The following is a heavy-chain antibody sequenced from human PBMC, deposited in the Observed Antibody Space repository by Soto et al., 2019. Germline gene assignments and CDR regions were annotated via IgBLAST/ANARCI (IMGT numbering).Heavy chain of an antibody. D-gene: IGHD6-25*01. CDR3: ARDQLSSGLYVWYDP. Sequence: PSETLSLTCTVSGGSISSSSYSWGWIRQPPGKGLEWIANIFYSGSAYYDPSLKSRVTISVDTPKNRFSLKLSSVTAADTAVYYCARDQLSSGLYVWYDPWGQGTLVTVSS. CDR1: GGSISSSSYS. V-gene: IGHV4-39*02. J-gene: IGHJ5*02. CDR2: IFYSGSA.